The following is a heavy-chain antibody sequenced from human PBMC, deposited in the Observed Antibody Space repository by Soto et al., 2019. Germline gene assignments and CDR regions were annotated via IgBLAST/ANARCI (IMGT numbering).Heavy chain of an antibody. Sequence: AQQAPGQGLEWMGWISAYNGNTNYAQKLQGRVTMTTGTSTSTAYMELRSLRSDDSAVYYCARASGSRGAFDIWGQGKMV. CDR2: ISAYNGNT. CDR3: ARASGSRGAFDI. D-gene: IGHD2-15*01. V-gene: IGHV1-18*01. J-gene: IGHJ3*02.